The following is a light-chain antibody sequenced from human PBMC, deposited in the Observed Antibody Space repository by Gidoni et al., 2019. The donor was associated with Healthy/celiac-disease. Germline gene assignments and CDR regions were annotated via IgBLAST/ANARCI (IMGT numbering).Light chain of an antibody. J-gene: IGKJ1*01. CDR3: QQTYNIPWT. V-gene: IGKV1-39*01. Sequence: DIQMTQSPSSRVTITCRASQSIGSYLNWYQQRPGKAPNLLIYTVSSLQTGVPSKFSGSGSGTDFTLTISSLQPEDFATYSCQQTYNIPWTFGQGTKVEIK. CDR1: QSIGSY. CDR2: TVS.